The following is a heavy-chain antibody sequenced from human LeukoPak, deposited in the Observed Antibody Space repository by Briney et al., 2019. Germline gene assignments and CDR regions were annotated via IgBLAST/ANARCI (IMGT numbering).Heavy chain of an antibody. CDR2: ISTDSSFT. V-gene: IGHV3-11*06. J-gene: IGHJ4*02. CDR3: ARLHSTAAAGTYDY. Sequence: KPGGSLRLSCAASGFIFSDYYMTWIRQAPGKGLDWISYISTDSSFTSYADSVRGRFTVSRDNAKNSLYLQMNNLRAEDTAVYYCARLHSTAAAGTYDYWGQGTLVTVSS. D-gene: IGHD6-13*01. CDR1: GFIFSDYY.